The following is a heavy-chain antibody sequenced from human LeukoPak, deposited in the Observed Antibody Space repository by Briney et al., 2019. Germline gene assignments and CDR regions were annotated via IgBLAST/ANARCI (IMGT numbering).Heavy chain of an antibody. CDR2: ISGYNRNT. V-gene: IGHV1-18*01. CDR1: GYTFTSYA. Sequence: ASVKVSCKTSGYTFTSYAISWVRQAPGQGLEWVGWISGYNRNTTYAHTLRDRVSMTTDTSTNTAYLELRSLRSDDTAMYYCARLSYFHSSGLYWVDAYDIWGQETMVTVSS. J-gene: IGHJ3*02. CDR3: ARLSYFHSSGLYWVDAYDI. D-gene: IGHD3-22*01.